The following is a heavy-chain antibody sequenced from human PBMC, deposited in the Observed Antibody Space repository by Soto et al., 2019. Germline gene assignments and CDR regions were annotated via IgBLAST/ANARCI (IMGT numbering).Heavy chain of an antibody. D-gene: IGHD3-10*01. Sequence: QVQLQESGPGLVKPSETLSLTCTVSGGSISSYYWSRIRQPPGKGLEWIGYIYYSVSTNYNPSLKSRVTISVDTSKNQFSLKLSSVTAADTAVYYCARGVLWPLLGRPLDYWGQGTLVTVSS. V-gene: IGHV4-59*01. J-gene: IGHJ4*02. CDR2: IYYSVST. CDR3: ARGVLWPLLGRPLDY. CDR1: GGSISSYY.